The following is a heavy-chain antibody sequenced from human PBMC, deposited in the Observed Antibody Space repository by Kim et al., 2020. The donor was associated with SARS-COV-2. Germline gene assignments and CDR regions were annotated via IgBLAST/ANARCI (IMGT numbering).Heavy chain of an antibody. J-gene: IGHJ6*02. CDR1: GYTFTGYY. CDR2: INPNSGGT. V-gene: IGHV1-2*02. D-gene: IGHD7-27*01. CDR3: ARDRSWGSSLPDDGMDV. Sequence: ASVKVSCKASGYTFTGYYMHWVRQAPGQGLEWMGWINPNSGGTNYAQKFQGRVTMTRDTSISTAYMELSRLRSDDAAVYYCARDRSWGSSLPDDGMDVWGQGTTVTVSS.